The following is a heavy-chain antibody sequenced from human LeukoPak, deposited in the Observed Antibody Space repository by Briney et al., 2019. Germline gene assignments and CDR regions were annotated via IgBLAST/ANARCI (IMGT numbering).Heavy chain of an antibody. J-gene: IGHJ4*02. CDR2: INPNSGGT. CDR3: ARAYYFHDSSGYHSPLDY. CDR1: GYTFNGYY. D-gene: IGHD3-22*01. Sequence: ASVKVSCKASGYTFNGYYMHWVRQAPGQGLEWMGWINPNSGGTNYAQKFQGRVTMTRDTSISTAYMELSRLRSDDTAVYYCARAYYFHDSSGYHSPLDYWGQGTLVTVSS. V-gene: IGHV1-2*02.